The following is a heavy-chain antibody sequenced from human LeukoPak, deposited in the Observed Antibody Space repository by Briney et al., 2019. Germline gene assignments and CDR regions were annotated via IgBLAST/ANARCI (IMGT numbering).Heavy chain of an antibody. CDR3: ARSTSLVTPADY. J-gene: IGHJ4*02. Sequence: SETLSLTCTVSGGSISSGGYYWSWIRQHPGKGLEWIGYIYYSGSTYYDPSLKSRVTISADTSKNQFSLKLSSVTAADTAVYYCARSTSLVTPADYWGQGTLVTVSS. CDR1: GGSISSGGYY. V-gene: IGHV4-31*03. D-gene: IGHD4-23*01. CDR2: IYYSGST.